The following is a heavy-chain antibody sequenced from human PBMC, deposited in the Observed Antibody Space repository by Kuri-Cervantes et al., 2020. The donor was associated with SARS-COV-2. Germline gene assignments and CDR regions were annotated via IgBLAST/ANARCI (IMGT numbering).Heavy chain of an antibody. J-gene: IGHJ6*02. CDR3: ASPLIAAAGRLPSYGMGV. CDR2: INPNSGGT. Sequence: ASVKVSCKASGYTFTGYYMHWVRQAPGQGLEWMGWINPNSGGTNYAQKFQGRVTMTRDTSISTAHMELSRLRSDDTAVYYCASPLIAAAGRLPSYGMGVWGQGTTVTVSS. CDR1: GYTFTGYY. V-gene: IGHV1-2*02. D-gene: IGHD6-13*01.